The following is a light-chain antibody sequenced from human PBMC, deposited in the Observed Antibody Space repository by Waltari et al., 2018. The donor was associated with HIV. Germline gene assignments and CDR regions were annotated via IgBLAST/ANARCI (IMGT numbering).Light chain of an antibody. J-gene: IGLJ2*01. Sequence: QSVLTQPASVSGSPGQSITISCTGTNDDIGGYVYVSWYQQHPGKAPKLLMYDVSSRPSGVSDRFSGSKSGHTASLTISGIQTEDEAHYYCTSYTSLTTVVFGGGTKLTVL. V-gene: IGLV2-14*03. CDR2: DVS. CDR1: NDDIGGYVY. CDR3: TSYTSLTTVV.